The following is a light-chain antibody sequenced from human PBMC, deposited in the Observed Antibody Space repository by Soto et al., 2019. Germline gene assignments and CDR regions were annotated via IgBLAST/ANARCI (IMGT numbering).Light chain of an antibody. CDR1: SSDIGAYNY. CDR2: DVT. Sequence: QSALTQPASVSGSPGQSITISCTGTSSDIGAYNYVSWYQQHPGKVPKLMIYDVTYRPSGASHRFSGSKSGNTASLTISGLEAEDEADYYCSSYTSSSPLVFGGGTKLTVL. J-gene: IGLJ2*01. CDR3: SSYTSSSPLV. V-gene: IGLV2-14*01.